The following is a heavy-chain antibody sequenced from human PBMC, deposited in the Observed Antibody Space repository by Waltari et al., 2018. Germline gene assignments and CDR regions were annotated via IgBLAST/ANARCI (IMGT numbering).Heavy chain of an antibody. D-gene: IGHD6-13*01. J-gene: IGHJ4*02. CDR3: ARLRYSSSSGVDY. Sequence: QVQLQESGPGLVKPSETLSLTCAVSGYSISSGYYWGWIRQPPGKGLEWIGSIYHSGGTYYNPSLKSRVTISVDTSKNQFSLKLSSVTAADTAVYYCARLRYSSSSGVDYWGQGTLVTVSS. CDR2: IYHSGGT. CDR1: GYSISSGYY. V-gene: IGHV4-38-2*01.